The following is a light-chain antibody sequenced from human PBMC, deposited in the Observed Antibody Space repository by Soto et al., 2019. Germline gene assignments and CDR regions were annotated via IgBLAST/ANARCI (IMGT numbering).Light chain of an antibody. CDR3: QQYGRSPPYT. CDR2: GAS. J-gene: IGKJ2*01. Sequence: EIVLTQSPGTLSLSPGERATLSCRTSQTVSSRYLAWYQQKPGQAPSLLMYGASNRATGIPDRFRGSGSGTDFTLTISRLEPEYFAVYFCQQYGRSPPYTFGQGTKVEIK. CDR1: QTVSSRY. V-gene: IGKV3-20*01.